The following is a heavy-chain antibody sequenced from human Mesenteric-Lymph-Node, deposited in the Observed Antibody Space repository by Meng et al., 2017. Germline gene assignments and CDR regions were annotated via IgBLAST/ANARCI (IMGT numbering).Heavy chain of an antibody. J-gene: IGHJ3*02. V-gene: IGHV4-59*08. D-gene: IGHD3-10*01. CDR1: GGSISSYY. Sequence: SETLSLTCTVSGGSISSYYWSWIRQHPGKGLEWIGYIYYSGSTYYNPSLKSLVTISVDTSKNQFSLKLSSVTAADTAVHYCAFYYGSGSYYSHDAFDIWGQGTMVTVSS. CDR2: IYYSGST. CDR3: AFYYGSGSYYSHDAFDI.